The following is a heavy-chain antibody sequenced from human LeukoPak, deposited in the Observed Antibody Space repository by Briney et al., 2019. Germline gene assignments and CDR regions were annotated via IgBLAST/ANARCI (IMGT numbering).Heavy chain of an antibody. CDR3: AGERGDQTDY. V-gene: IGHV3-74*01. D-gene: IGHD3-16*01. J-gene: IGHJ4*02. CDR2: INSDGSTT. Sequence: GGSLRLSCAASGFTFSSYWMHWVRQAPGEGLVWVSRINSDGSTTGYADSVKGRFTISRDNTKNTLYLQMNSLRAEDTAVYYCAGERGDQTDYWGQGTRVTVSS. CDR1: GFTFSSYW.